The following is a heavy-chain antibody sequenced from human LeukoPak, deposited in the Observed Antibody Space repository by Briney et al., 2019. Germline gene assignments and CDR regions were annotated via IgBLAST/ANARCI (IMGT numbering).Heavy chain of an antibody. J-gene: IGHJ5*02. CDR3: ARGQTWIQLWP. CDR1: GFTFSSTW. Sequence: PGGSLRLSCAASGFTFSSTWMSWVRQAPGKGLEWVANIKQDGSEKYYVDSVKGRFNISRDNAKNSLYLQMNSLRDEDTAVYYCARGQTWIQLWPRGQGTLVTVSS. V-gene: IGHV3-7*04. CDR2: IKQDGSEK. D-gene: IGHD5-18*01.